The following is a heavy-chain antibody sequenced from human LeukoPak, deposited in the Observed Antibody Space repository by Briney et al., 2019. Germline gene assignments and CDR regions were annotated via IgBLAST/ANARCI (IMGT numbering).Heavy chain of an antibody. V-gene: IGHV3-53*01. D-gene: IGHD4-17*01. CDR3: AREDGVGDAFDI. Sequence: GGSLRLSCAASGFTVSSNYMSWVRQAPEKGLEWVSVIYSGGSTYYADSVKGRFTIPRDNSKNTLYLQMNSLRAEDTAVYYCAREDGVGDAFDIWGQGTMVTVSS. J-gene: IGHJ3*02. CDR1: GFTVSSNY. CDR2: IYSGGST.